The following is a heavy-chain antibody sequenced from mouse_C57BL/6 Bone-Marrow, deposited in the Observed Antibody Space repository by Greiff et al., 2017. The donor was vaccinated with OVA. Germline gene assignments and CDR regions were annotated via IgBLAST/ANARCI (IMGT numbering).Heavy chain of an antibody. D-gene: IGHD2-3*01. CDR3: ARTGWLPLDY. CDR2: IYPGGGYT. V-gene: IGHV1-63*01. J-gene: IGHJ2*01. CDR1: GYTFTNYW. Sequence: VQLQQSGAALVRPGTSVKMSCTASGYTFTNYWIGWAKQRPGHGLEWIGDIYPGGGYTNSNEKFKGKATLTADKSSSTAYMQFSSLTSEDSAIYYCARTGWLPLDYWGQGTTRTVSS.